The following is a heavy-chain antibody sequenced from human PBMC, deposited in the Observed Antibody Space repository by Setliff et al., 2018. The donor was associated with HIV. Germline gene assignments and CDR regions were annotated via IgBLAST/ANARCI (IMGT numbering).Heavy chain of an antibody. CDR1: GYTFTSYG. CDR3: ARVRLIFTMVVVVSGAFDI. D-gene: IGHD3-22*01. Sequence: ASVKVSCKASGYTFTSYGISWVRQAPGQGLEWMGWISAYNGNTNYAQKLQGRVTMTTDTSTSTAYMELRSLRSDDTAVYYCARVRLIFTMVVVVSGAFDIWGQGTMVTVSS. V-gene: IGHV1-18*01. CDR2: ISAYNGNT. J-gene: IGHJ3*02.